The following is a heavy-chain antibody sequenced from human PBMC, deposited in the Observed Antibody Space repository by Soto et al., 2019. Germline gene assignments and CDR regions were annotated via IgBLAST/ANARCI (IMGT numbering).Heavy chain of an antibody. J-gene: IGHJ4*02. CDR3: ARSVGSSSSFHCPTNSFDY. D-gene: IGHD6-6*01. CDR2: IIPILGIA. CDR1: GGTFSSYT. V-gene: IGHV1-69*02. Sequence: QVQLVQSGAEVKKPGSSVKVSCKASGGTFSSYTISWVRQAPGQGLEWMGRIIPILGIANYAQKFQGRVTITADKSTSTAYMELSSLRSEDTAVYYCARSVGSSSSFHCPTNSFDYWGQGTLVTVSS.